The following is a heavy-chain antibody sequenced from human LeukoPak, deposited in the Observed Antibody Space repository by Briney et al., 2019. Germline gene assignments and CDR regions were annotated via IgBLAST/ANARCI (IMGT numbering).Heavy chain of an antibody. D-gene: IGHD1-26*01. J-gene: IGHJ1*01. Sequence: GASVKVSCKASGGTFSSYAISWVRQAPGKGLEWMGGFDPEDGETIYAQKFQGRVTMTEDTSTDTAYMELSSLRSEDTAVYYCATGPAWDAEYFQHWGQGTLVTVSS. CDR3: ATGPAWDAEYFQH. V-gene: IGHV1-24*01. CDR1: GGTFSSYA. CDR2: FDPEDGET.